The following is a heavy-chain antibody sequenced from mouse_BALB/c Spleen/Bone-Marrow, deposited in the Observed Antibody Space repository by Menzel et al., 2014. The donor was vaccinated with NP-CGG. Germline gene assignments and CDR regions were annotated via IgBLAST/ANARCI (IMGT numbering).Heavy chain of an antibody. CDR1: GYTFTSYW. Sequence: QVQLKQSGAELAKPGASVKMSCKASGYTFTSYWMHWVKQRPGQGLEWIGYINPSTGYTEYNQKFKDKATLTADKSSSTAYMQLSSLTSEDSAVYYCARWGQLGPRKAWFAYWGQGALATVSA. V-gene: IGHV1-7*01. J-gene: IGHJ3*01. CDR2: INPSTGYT. D-gene: IGHD3-1*01. CDR3: ARWGQLGPRKAWFAY.